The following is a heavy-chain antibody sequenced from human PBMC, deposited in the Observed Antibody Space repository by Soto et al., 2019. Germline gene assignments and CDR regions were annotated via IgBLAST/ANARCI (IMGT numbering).Heavy chain of an antibody. CDR3: ARDRAGFLRGIIRLYNWFDL. CDR1: GGSISGYY. Sequence: SETLSLTCTVSGGSISGYYWGWIRQPPGKGLEWIGYMYNTGSTVYNPSFKSRVTISVDTSKNQFSLKLSSVTAADTAVYYCARDRAGFLRGIIRLYNWFDLWAQGTLVTVSS. J-gene: IGHJ5*02. V-gene: IGHV4-59*12. CDR2: MYNTGST. D-gene: IGHD3-10*01.